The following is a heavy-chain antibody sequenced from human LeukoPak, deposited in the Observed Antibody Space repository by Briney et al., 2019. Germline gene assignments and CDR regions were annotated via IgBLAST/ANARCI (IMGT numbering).Heavy chain of an antibody. Sequence: HSGGSLRLSCAASGFTFDDYAMHWVRQAPGKGLEWVSLISGDGGSTYYADSVKGRFTISRDNSKNSLYLQMNSLRTEDTALYYCAKEDYGSTQYIWFDPWGQGTLVTVSS. V-gene: IGHV3-43*02. CDR3: AKEDYGSTQYIWFDP. CDR1: GFTFDDYA. CDR2: ISGDGGST. J-gene: IGHJ5*02. D-gene: IGHD3-10*01.